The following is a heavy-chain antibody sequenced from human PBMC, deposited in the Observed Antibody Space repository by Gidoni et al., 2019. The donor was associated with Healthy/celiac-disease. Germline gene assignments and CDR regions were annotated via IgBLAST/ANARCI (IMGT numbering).Heavy chain of an antibody. Sequence: QVQLVESGGGVVQPGRSLRLSCAASGFTFSSYGMNWVRQAPGKGLEWVAVIWYDGSNKYYADSVKGRFTISRDNSKNTLYLQMNSLRAEDTAVYYCARDSYVVGATSLDYWGQGTLVTVSS. CDR3: ARDSYVVGATSLDY. V-gene: IGHV3-33*01. CDR1: GFTFSSYG. CDR2: IWYDGSNK. J-gene: IGHJ4*02. D-gene: IGHD1-26*01.